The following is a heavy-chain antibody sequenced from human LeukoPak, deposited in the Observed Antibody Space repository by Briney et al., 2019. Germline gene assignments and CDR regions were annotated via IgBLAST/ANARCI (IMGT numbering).Heavy chain of an antibody. CDR1: GFTFSSYA. CDR3: AKDVVLVRYFDWLVQNAFDI. J-gene: IGHJ3*02. Sequence: PGGSLRLSCAASGFTFSSYAMSWVRQAPGKGLEWVSAISGSGGSTYYADSVKGRFTISRDNSKNTLYLQMNSLRAEDTAVYYCAKDVVLVRYFDWLVQNAFDIWGQGTMVTVSS. CDR2: ISGSGGST. V-gene: IGHV3-23*01. D-gene: IGHD3-9*01.